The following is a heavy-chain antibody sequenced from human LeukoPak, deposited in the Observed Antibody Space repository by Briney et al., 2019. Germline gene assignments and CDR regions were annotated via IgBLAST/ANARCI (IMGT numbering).Heavy chain of an antibody. D-gene: IGHD3-22*01. CDR2: INHSGST. Sequence: PSETLSLTCAVNGGSFSGYFWTWIRQPPGKGLEWIGEINHSGSTNYNPSLKSRVTISVDTSKNQFSLKLTSVTAADTAVYYCARRSKDSSGYYYFDYWGQGTLVTVSS. CDR1: GGSFSGYF. J-gene: IGHJ4*02. V-gene: IGHV4-34*01. CDR3: ARRSKDSSGYYYFDY.